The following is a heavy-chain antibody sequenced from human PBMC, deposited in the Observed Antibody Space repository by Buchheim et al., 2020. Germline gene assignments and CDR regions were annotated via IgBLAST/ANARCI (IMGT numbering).Heavy chain of an antibody. CDR1: GFTFSSYA. J-gene: IGHJ5*02. Sequence: EVQLLESGGGLVQPGGSLRLSCAASGFTFSSYAMSWVRQAPGKGLEWVSAIRGRGGSTYYADSVKGRFTLSRDNSKNTLYLQMNSLGAEDTAVYYCAKHDYYGSGSYYNIPHNGFDPWGQGTL. CDR3: AKHDYYGSGSYYNIPHNGFDP. CDR2: IRGRGGST. V-gene: IGHV3-23*01. D-gene: IGHD3-10*01.